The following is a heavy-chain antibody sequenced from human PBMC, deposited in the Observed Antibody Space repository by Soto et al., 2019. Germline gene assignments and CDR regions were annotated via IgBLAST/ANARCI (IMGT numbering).Heavy chain of an antibody. V-gene: IGHV3-9*01. CDR3: AKDYYYDSSGYLKNWYFDL. CDR2: ISWNSGSI. J-gene: IGHJ2*01. CDR1: GFTFDDYA. D-gene: IGHD3-22*01. Sequence: GGSLRLSCAASGFTFDDYAMHWVRQAPGKGLEWVSGISWNSGSIGYADSVKGRFTISRDNAKNSLYLQMNSLRAEDTALYYCAKDYYYDSSGYLKNWYFDLWGRGTLVTVSS.